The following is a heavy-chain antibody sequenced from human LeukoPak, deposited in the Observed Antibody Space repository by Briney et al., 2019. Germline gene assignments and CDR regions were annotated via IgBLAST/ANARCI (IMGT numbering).Heavy chain of an antibody. CDR3: AREDDSSGSWIKGFDY. D-gene: IGHD3-22*01. V-gene: IGHV1-18*01. CDR2: ISAYNGNT. J-gene: IGHJ4*02. Sequence: ASVKVSCKASGYTFTSYGISWVRQAPGQGLEWMGWISAYNGNTNYAQKLQGRVTMTTDTSTSTAYMELRSLRSDDTAVYYCAREDDSSGSWIKGFDYWGQGTLVTVSS. CDR1: GYTFTSYG.